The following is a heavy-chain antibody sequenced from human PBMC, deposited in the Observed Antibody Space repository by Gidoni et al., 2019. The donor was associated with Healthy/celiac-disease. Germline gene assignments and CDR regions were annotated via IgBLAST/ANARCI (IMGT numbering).Heavy chain of an antibody. V-gene: IGHV4-59*01. D-gene: IGHD6-19*01. CDR1: GGSISSYY. J-gene: IGHJ4*02. CDR3: AREVRPYSSYFDY. Sequence: QVQLQESGPGLVKHSETLSLTCTVSGGSISSYYWSWIRQPPGKGLEWIGYIYYSGSTNYNPSLKSRVTISVDTSKNQFSLKLSSVTAADTAVYYCAREVRPYSSYFDYWGQGTLVTVSS. CDR2: IYYSGST.